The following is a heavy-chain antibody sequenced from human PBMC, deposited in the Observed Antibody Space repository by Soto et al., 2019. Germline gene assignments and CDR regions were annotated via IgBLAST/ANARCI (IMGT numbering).Heavy chain of an antibody. V-gene: IGHV1-69*08. CDR1: GGTFSSYS. D-gene: IGHD1-20*01. J-gene: IGHJ4*02. CDR2: VVPKIGNI. Sequence: QVQLVQSGAEVKKPGSSVKVSCKAPGGTFSSYSINWVRQAPGQGLEWMGRVVPKIGNINFVRKFQGRLTMTADKSTRTAFLEMSSLRPEDTAVYYCTRGGRKNNWNDGNFVYWGQGTQVSVSS. CDR3: TRGGRKNNWNDGNFVY.